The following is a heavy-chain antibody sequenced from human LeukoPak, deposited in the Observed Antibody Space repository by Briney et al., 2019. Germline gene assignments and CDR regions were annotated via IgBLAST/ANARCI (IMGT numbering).Heavy chain of an antibody. V-gene: IGHV3-9*01. Sequence: GGSLRLSCAASGFTFDDYAMHWVRQAPGKGLEWVSGISWNSGSIGYADSVKGRFTISRDNAKNSLYLQMNSLRAEDTAVYYCARRGYGSWGYWGQGTLVTVSS. CDR1: GFTFDDYA. D-gene: IGHD3-10*01. CDR2: ISWNSGSI. J-gene: IGHJ4*02. CDR3: ARRGYGSWGY.